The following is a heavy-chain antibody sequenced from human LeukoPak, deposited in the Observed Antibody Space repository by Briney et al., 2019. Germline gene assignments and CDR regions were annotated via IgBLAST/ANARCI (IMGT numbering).Heavy chain of an antibody. J-gene: IGHJ4*02. CDR3: AKDLGGGHYDFWSGPNTN. CDR2: ISGSGST. CDR1: GFTFSSYA. D-gene: IGHD3-3*01. Sequence: PGGSLRLSCAASGFTFSSYAMSWVRQAPGKGLEWVSAISGSGSTYYADSVKGRFTISRDNSKNTLYLQMNSLRAEDTAVYYCAKDLGGGHYDFWSGPNTNWGQGTLVTVSS. V-gene: IGHV3-23*01.